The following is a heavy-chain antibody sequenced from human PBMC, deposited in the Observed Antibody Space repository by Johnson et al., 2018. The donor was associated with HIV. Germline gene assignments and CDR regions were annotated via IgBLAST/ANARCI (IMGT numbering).Heavy chain of an antibody. CDR2: VYSTFGT. CDR1: GFPVTSNF. Sequence: VQLVESGGGLVQPGGSLRLSCTASGFPVTSNFMTWVRQHPGKGLDWVSAVYSTFGTYYADSVRGRFTISTDNSKNTLYLQMNSLRREDTAVYYCARGVRNSYGYLLGTFDIWGQGTMVTVSS. V-gene: IGHV3-66*02. CDR3: ARGVRNSYGYLLGTFDI. J-gene: IGHJ3*02. D-gene: IGHD5-18*01.